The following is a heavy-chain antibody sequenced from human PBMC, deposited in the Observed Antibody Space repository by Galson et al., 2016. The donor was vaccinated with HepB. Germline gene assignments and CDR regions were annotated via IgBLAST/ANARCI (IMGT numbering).Heavy chain of an antibody. CDR2: ISWNSGRI. CDR1: GFTLDHYA. D-gene: IGHD3-22*01. J-gene: IGHJ3*02. V-gene: IGHV3-9*01. CDR3: AKDSGAYYYDSSGYRRNAFDI. Sequence: SLRLSCAASGFTLDHYAMHWVRQAPGKGLEWVSGISWNSGRIGYADSVKGRFTISRDNAKNSLYLQMNSLRAGDTALYYCAKDSGAYYYDSSGYRRNAFDIWGQGTMVTGSS.